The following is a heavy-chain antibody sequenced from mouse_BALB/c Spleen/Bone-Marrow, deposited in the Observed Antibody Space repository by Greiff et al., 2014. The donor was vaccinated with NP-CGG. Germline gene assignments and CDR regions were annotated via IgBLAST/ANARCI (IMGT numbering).Heavy chain of an antibody. D-gene: IGHD2-3*01. Sequence: VQLQQSGAELVKPGASVKLSCTASGFNIKDTYMHWVKQRPEQGLEWIGRIDPANGNTKYDPKFQGKATITADTSSNTAYLQLSSLTSGDTAVYYCARWLLPYGLDYWGQGTSVTVSS. J-gene: IGHJ4*01. CDR3: ARWLLPYGLDY. CDR1: GFNIKDTY. CDR2: IDPANGNT. V-gene: IGHV14-3*02.